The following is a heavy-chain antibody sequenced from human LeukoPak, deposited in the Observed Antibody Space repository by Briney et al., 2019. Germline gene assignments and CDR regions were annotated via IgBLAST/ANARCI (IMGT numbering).Heavy chain of an antibody. CDR3: ARPPALHNSGWYMGDS. CDR2: IKQDGSEK. CDR1: GFTFSSYW. D-gene: IGHD6-19*01. V-gene: IGHV3-7*03. J-gene: IGHJ4*02. Sequence: GGSLRLSCAASGFTFSSYWMSWVRQAPGKGLEWVANIKQDGSEKYYVDSVKGRFTISRDNAKNSLYLQMNSLRAEDSAVYYCARPPALHNSGWYMGDSWGQGTLVIVSS.